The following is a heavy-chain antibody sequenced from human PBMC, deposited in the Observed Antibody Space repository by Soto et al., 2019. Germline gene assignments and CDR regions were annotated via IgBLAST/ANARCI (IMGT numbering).Heavy chain of an antibody. CDR1: GFAVSSNY. CDR2: IYSGGST. D-gene: IGHD6-6*01. J-gene: IGHJ6*02. CDR3: AGDSSSAEDYYYYGMDV. V-gene: IGHV3-53*01. Sequence: GGSLRLSCAASGFAVSSNYMSWVRQAPGKGLEWVSVIYSGGSTYYADSVKGRFTISRDNSKNTLYLQMNSLRAEDTAVYYCAGDSSSAEDYYYYGMDVWGQGTTVTVSS.